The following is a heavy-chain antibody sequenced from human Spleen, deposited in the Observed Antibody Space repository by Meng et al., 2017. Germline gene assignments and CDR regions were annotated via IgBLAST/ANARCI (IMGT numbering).Heavy chain of an antibody. J-gene: IGHJ3*02. Sequence: GGSLRLSCAASGFTFSDYYMSWIRQAPGEGLEWVSYISSSGNSIYYADPVKGRFTISRDNAQNSLNLKMNSVRAEDTAVYYFARPRRRNYYDSNGNPTRGAFDIWGQGKMVTVSS. D-gene: IGHD3-22*01. CDR2: ISSSGNSI. CDR1: GFTFSDYY. CDR3: ARPRRRNYYDSNGNPTRGAFDI. V-gene: IGHV3-11*04.